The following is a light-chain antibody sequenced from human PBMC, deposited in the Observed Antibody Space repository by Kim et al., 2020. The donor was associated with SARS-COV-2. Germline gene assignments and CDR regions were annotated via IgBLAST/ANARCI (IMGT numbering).Light chain of an antibody. CDR1: QSLLYTSNNKNY. CDR3: QQYFALPLT. J-gene: IGKJ4*01. V-gene: IGKV4-1*01. CDR2: WAS. Sequence: ATINCKSSQSLLYTSNNKNYLAWYQQKPGQPPKLLIYWASTRQYGVTERFSGSGSGTDFTLTVSSLQAEDVAVYFCQQYFALPLTFGGGTKVDIK.